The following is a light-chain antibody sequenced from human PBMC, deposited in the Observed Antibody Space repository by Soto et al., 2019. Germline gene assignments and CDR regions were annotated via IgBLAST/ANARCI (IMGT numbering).Light chain of an antibody. CDR3: KQYNDWTT. Sequence: IVLTQSPGTRSFSPGERATVSCRASQSVSSNLAWYQKKPGQAPRLLIYDESTRATGTPARFSGSGSGTEFTLTISSLKSEDFELYYCKQYNDWTTCGQGNKGDIK. V-gene: IGKV3-15*01. J-gene: IGKJ1*01. CDR2: DES. CDR1: QSVSSN.